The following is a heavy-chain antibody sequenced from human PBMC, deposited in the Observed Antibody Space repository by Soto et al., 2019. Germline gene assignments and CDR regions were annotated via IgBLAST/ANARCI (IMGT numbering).Heavy chain of an antibody. J-gene: IGHJ6*04. CDR1: GYSFTVYH. CDR3: ARGDSTDCSNGVCSFFYNHDMDV. Sequence: ASVKVSCKASGYSFTVYHIHWVRQAPGQGLEWLGRINPKSGGTSTAQKFQGWVTMTTDTSISTASMELTRLTSDDTAIYYCARGDSTDCSNGVCSFFYNHDMDVWGK. V-gene: IGHV1-2*04. D-gene: IGHD2-8*01. CDR2: INPKSGGT.